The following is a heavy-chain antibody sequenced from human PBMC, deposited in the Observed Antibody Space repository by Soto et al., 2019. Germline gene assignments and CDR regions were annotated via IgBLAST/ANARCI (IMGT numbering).Heavy chain of an antibody. J-gene: IGHJ4*02. Sequence: QVYLVQAGAEVKKPGSSVKISCKASGGIFSSNTINWLRQAAGQGLEWMGGIIPLFGTANYAEKFQGRVTITADTSMKPEYMALTSLRSEDTAVYYCASKAACGGDCYAFDSWGQGTLVTVSS. V-gene: IGHV1-69*06. D-gene: IGHD2-21*02. CDR3: ASKAACGGDCYAFDS. CDR2: IIPLFGTA. CDR1: GGIFSSNT.